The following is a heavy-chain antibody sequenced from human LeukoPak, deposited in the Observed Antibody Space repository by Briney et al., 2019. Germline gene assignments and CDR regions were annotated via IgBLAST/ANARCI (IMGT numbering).Heavy chain of an antibody. Sequence: SETLSLTCTVSGGSIISASYFWGWIRQSPGKGLEWIGTMSYSAETYHNPSLRSRATLSVDTSNNQFSLRLSSLTAADTPVYFCARHRANRLSSFDPWGQGTLVSVSS. J-gene: IGHJ5*02. CDR2: MSYSAET. V-gene: IGHV4-39*01. CDR3: ARHRANRLSSFDP. CDR1: GGSIISASYF. D-gene: IGHD1-14*01.